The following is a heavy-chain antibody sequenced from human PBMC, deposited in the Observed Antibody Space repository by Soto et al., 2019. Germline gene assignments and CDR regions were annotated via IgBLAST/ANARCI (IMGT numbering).Heavy chain of an antibody. D-gene: IGHD3-22*01. CDR2: ISAYNGNT. V-gene: IGHV1-18*04. Sequence: QVQLVQSGAEVKKPGASVKVSCKASGYTFTSYGISWVRQAPGQGLEWMGWISAYNGNTNYAQKLQGRVTMTTDTSTSTAYMELRSLRSDDTAVYYCARDAERRIVVVITRYYYDGMDVWGQGTTVNGSS. CDR1: GYTFTSYG. J-gene: IGHJ6*02. CDR3: ARDAERRIVVVITRYYYDGMDV.